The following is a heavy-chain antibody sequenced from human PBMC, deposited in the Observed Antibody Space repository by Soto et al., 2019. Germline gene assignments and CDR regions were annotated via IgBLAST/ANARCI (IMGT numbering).Heavy chain of an antibody. J-gene: IGHJ2*01. CDR1: GFTFSNAW. CDR3: TTREIATSNWYFDL. Sequence: EVQLVESGGGLVKTGGSLRLSFAASGFTFSNAWMNWVRQAPGKGLDWVGRIKSKTDGGTTDYAAPVRGRFTISRDDSKNTMKLKMNSLRTEDTAVYYCTTREIATSNWYFDLWGRGTLVTVSS. V-gene: IGHV3-15*07. D-gene: IGHD1-26*01. CDR2: IKSKTDGGTT.